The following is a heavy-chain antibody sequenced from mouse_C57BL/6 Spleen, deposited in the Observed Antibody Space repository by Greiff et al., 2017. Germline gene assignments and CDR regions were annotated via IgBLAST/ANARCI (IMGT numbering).Heavy chain of an antibody. J-gene: IGHJ2*01. CDR1: GYAFSSSW. CDR3: AREGYSNFFDY. D-gene: IGHD2-5*01. Sequence: VQLQQPGPELVKPGASVKISCKASGYAFSSSWMNWVKQRPGKGLEWIGRIYPGDGDTNYNGKFKGKATLTADKSSSTAYMQLSSLTSEDSAVYFCAREGYSNFFDYWGQGTTLTVSS. CDR2: IYPGDGDT. V-gene: IGHV1-82*01.